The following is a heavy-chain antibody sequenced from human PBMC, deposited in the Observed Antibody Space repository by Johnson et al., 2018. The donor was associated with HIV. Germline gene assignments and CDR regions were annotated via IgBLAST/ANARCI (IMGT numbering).Heavy chain of an antibody. J-gene: IGHJ3*02. Sequence: VQLVESGGGVVRPGGSLRLSCAASGFTFDDYGMSWVRQAPGKGLEWVSGINWHGGRTGYAGSVKGRSTISRDNAKNPLYLQMNSLRAEDTAVYYCALDGRRGYSYDWGHDAFDIWGQGTMVTVSS. CDR1: GFTFDDYG. CDR3: ALDGRRGYSYDWGHDAFDI. CDR2: INWHGGRT. V-gene: IGHV3-20*04. D-gene: IGHD5-18*01.